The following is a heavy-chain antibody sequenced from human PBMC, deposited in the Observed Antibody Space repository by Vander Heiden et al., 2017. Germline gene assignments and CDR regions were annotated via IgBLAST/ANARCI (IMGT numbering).Heavy chain of an antibody. Sequence: QVQLVQSGAEVKKPGASVKVSCRASGYTFTGHYLHWVRQAPGQGLEWTGWIKADTGGTNYAQKFQGRVTMTRDTSMSTAYMELSSLKSDDTAVYYCARESTGDWFDPWGRGTLVTVSS. V-gene: IGHV1-2*02. CDR3: ARESTGDWFDP. CDR2: IKADTGGT. CDR1: GYTFTGHY. J-gene: IGHJ5*02.